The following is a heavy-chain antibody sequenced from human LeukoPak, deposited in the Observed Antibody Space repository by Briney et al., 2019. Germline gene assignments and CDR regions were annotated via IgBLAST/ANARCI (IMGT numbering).Heavy chain of an antibody. CDR3: ATHPRGYDFWSGYSFDY. V-gene: IGHV1-69*05. Sequence: SVKVSCKASLGTFSSYAISWVRQAPGQGLEWMGGIIPIFGTANYAQKFQGRVTITTDESTSTAYMELSSLRSEDTAVYYCATHPRGYDFWSGYSFDYWGQGTLVTVSS. CDR2: IIPIFGTA. J-gene: IGHJ4*02. CDR1: LGTFSSYA. D-gene: IGHD3-3*01.